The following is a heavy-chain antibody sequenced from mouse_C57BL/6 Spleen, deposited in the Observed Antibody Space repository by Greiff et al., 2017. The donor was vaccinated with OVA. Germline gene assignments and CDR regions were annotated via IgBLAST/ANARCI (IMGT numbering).Heavy chain of an antibody. CDR3: AYGYYDYAMDY. CDR1: GYTFTDYY. CDR2: INPNNGGT. J-gene: IGHJ4*01. Sequence: VQLQQSGPELVKPGASVKISCKASGYTFTDYYMNWVKQSHGKSLEWIGDINPNNGGTSYNQKFKGKATLTVDKSSSTAYMELRSLTSEDSAVYYCAYGYYDYAMDYWGQGTSVTVSS. V-gene: IGHV1-26*01. D-gene: IGHD2-3*01.